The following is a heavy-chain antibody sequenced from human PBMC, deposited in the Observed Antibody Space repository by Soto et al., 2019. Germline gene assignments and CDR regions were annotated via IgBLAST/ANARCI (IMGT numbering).Heavy chain of an antibody. V-gene: IGHV4-34*01. CDR2: INHSGST. CDR1: GGSFSGYY. J-gene: IGHJ6*02. D-gene: IGHD6-13*01. CDR3: ARFLGGSSSWYYYYGMDV. Sequence: PSETLSLTCAVYGGSFSGYYWSWICQPPGKGLEWIGEINHSGSTNYNPSLKSRVTISVDTSKNQFSLKLSSVTAADTAVYYCARFLGGSSSWYYYYGMDVWGQGTTVTVSS.